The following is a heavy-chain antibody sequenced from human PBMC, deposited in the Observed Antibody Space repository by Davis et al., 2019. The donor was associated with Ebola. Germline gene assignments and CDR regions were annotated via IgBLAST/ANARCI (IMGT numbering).Heavy chain of an antibody. V-gene: IGHV4-39*07. CDR2: INHSGST. J-gene: IGHJ6*04. D-gene: IGHD2-15*01. CDR3: ARGPYWDCSGGSCYSYGMDV. CDR1: GGSISSTSYY. Sequence: SETLSLTCTVSGGSISSTSYYWGWIRQPPGKGLEWIGEINHSGSTNYNPSLKSRVTISVDTSKNQFSLKLSSVTAADTAVFYCARGPYWDCSGGSCYSYGMDVWGKGTTVTVSS.